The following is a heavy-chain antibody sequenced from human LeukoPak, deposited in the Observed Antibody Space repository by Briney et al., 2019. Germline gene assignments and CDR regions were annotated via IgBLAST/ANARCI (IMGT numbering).Heavy chain of an antibody. D-gene: IGHD3-10*01. V-gene: IGHV4-39*07. CDR2: IYYSGST. J-gene: IGHJ4*02. CDR1: GGSISSSSYY. Sequence: PSETLSLTCTVSGGSISSSSYYWGWIRQPPGKGLEWIGSIYYSGSTYYNPSLKSRVTISVDTSKNQFSLKLSSVTAADTAVYYCARVVVVSGWFGEDPGYFDYWGQGTLVTVSS. CDR3: ARVVVVSGWFGEDPGYFDY.